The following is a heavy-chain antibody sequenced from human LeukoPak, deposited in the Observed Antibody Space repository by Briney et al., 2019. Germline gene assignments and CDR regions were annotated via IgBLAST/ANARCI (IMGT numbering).Heavy chain of an antibody. Sequence: GGSLRLSCAASGFTFSIYSMSWVRQAPGKGLEWVSAIRGGGDSTYYADSVKGRFTISRDNSKNTLYLQMHSLRAEDTAVYYCATVIRGMGYWGQGALVTVSS. CDR3: ATVIRGMGY. CDR2: IRGGGDST. J-gene: IGHJ4*02. CDR1: GFTFSIYS. V-gene: IGHV3-23*01. D-gene: IGHD2/OR15-2a*01.